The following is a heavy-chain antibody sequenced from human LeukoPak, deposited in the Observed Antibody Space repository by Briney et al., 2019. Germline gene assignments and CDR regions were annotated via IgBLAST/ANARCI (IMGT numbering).Heavy chain of an antibody. V-gene: IGHV1-8*01. CDR3: ARLEPFYDSSGYYSDY. D-gene: IGHD3-22*01. J-gene: IGHJ4*02. CDR2: MNPNSGNT. CDR1: GYTFTSYD. Sequence: ASVKVSCKASGYTFTSYDINWVRQATGQGLEWMGWMNPNSGNTGYAQKFQGRGTMTRNTSISTAYMELSSLRSEDTAVYYCARLEPFYDSSGYYSDYWGQGTLVTVSS.